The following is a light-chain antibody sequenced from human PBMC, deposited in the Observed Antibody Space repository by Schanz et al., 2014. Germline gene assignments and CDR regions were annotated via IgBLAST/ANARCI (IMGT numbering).Light chain of an antibody. CDR1: SSDVGGYNY. CDR3: SSYASSSTVV. V-gene: IGLV2-14*03. CDR2: DVI. J-gene: IGLJ2*01. Sequence: QSALTQPASVSGSPGQSITISCTGTSSDVGGYNYVSWYQQHPGKAPKLMIYDVINRPSGVSTRFSGSKSGNTASLTISGLQAEDEADYYCSSYASSSTVVFGGGTKLTVL.